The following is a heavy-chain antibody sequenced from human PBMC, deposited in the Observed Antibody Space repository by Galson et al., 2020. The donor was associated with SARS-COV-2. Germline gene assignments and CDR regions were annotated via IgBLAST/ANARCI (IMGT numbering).Heavy chain of an antibody. CDR3: AREKWELRSHDAFDI. J-gene: IGHJ3*02. V-gene: IGHV1-69*10. Sequence: SVKVSCKASGGTFSSYAISWVRQAPGQGLEWMGGIIPILGIANYAQKFQGRVTITADKSTSTAYMELSSLRSEDTAVYYCAREKWELRSHDAFDIWGQGTMVTVSS. CDR1: GGTFSSYA. D-gene: IGHD1-26*01. CDR2: IIPILGIA.